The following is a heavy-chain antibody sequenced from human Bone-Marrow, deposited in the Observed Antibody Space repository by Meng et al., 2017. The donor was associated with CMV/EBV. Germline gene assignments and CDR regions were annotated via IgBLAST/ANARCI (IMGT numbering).Heavy chain of an antibody. D-gene: IGHD3-22*01. CDR3: ARGSPGEHYSDSSGYYYFDD. V-gene: IGHV4-61*01. J-gene: IGHJ4*02. CDR1: GGSANSDTYY. Sequence: SETMSLTCPVSGGSANSDTYYWSWIRQPPGKGLEWIGHVYDTWSTNYNSSLKSRVTISVDTSKNQFSLKLSSVTAADTAVYYCARGSPGEHYSDSSGYYYFDDWGQGTLVTVSS. CDR2: VYDTWST.